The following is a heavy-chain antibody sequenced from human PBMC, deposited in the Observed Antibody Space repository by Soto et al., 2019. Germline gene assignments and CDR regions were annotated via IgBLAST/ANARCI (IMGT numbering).Heavy chain of an antibody. CDR2: IYHSGST. D-gene: IGHD3-16*01. Sequence: QVQLQESGPGLVKPSGTLSLTCAVSGGSISSSNWWSWVRQPPGKGLEWIGEIYHSGSTNYNPSLQSRVTTSVAKSKTQFSLKLSSVTAADTAVYYCARDHGGFGSSYGMDVWGQGTTVTVSS. J-gene: IGHJ6*02. CDR3: ARDHGGFGSSYGMDV. CDR1: GGSISSSNW. V-gene: IGHV4-4*02.